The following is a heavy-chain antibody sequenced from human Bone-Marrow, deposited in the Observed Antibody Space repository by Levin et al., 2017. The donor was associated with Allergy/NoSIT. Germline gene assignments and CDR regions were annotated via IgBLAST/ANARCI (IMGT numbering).Heavy chain of an antibody. CDR3: DRRQHWNYVAIDS. D-gene: IGHD1-7*01. CDR1: DDSLSSADYY. Sequence: SQTLSLTCVVSDDSLSSADYYWAWIRQAPGKGLEWMGHISHSGLTYSAPSLKSRVSISLDMSKNQFSLSLRTVTAADTAVYFWDRRQHWNYVAIDSWGQGSLVTVSS. J-gene: IGHJ4*02. CDR2: ISHSGLT. V-gene: IGHV4-30-4*01.